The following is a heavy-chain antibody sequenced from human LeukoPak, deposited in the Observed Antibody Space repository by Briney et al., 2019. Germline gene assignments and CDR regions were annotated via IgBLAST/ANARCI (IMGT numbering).Heavy chain of an antibody. V-gene: IGHV4-61*02. CDR1: GGSISSGSYD. D-gene: IGHD2-15*01. Sequence: KASETLSLTCTVAGGSISSGSYDWSWIRQPAGKGLAWIGRIYTSGSTNYNPSLKSRVTISVDTSKHQFSLKLSSVTAADTAVYYCARGGCSGGSCPYPYYFDYWGQGTLVTVSS. J-gene: IGHJ4*02. CDR3: ARGGCSGGSCPYPYYFDY. CDR2: IYTSGST.